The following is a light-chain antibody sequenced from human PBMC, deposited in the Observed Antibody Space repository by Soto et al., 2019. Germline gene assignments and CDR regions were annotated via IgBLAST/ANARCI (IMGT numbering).Light chain of an antibody. CDR2: TSS. J-gene: IGKJ4*01. Sequence: DLQMTQSQSSLCACVGARVTITCRASQDISNYLSWYQQKQGKVPKLLIYTSSPLQSGVPSRFRGSGSGTDFTLTIRSLQPEDVATYDRQTQDNAPLPFGGGTKVDI. CDR3: QTQDNAPLP. V-gene: IGKV1-27*01. CDR1: QDISNY.